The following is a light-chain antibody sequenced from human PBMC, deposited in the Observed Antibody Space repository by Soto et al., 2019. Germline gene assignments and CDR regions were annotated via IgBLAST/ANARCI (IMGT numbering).Light chain of an antibody. V-gene: IGKV3-11*01. CDR2: ATS. J-gene: IGKJ3*01. CDR1: QSIGNY. Sequence: EVVLTQSPATLSLSPGEGATLSCRASQSIGNYLAWHQQKPGQAPRLLIYATSNRATGIPARFSGSGSGTDFTLTISSLEPQDFAVYYCQQRSSWPFTFGPGTKVD. CDR3: QQRSSWPFT.